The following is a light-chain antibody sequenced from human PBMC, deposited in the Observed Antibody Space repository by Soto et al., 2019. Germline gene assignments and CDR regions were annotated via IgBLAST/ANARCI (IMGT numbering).Light chain of an antibody. CDR2: AVS. V-gene: IGLV2-14*01. CDR3: SSYTSSSTYV. CDR1: SSYVGGYNY. Sequence: QSVLTQPASVSGSPGQSIAISCTGTSSYVGGYNYVSWYQQHPGKAPKLMIYAVSNRPSGVSNRFSGSKSGNTASLTISGLQAEDEADYYCSSYTSSSTYVFGTGTKVTVL. J-gene: IGLJ1*01.